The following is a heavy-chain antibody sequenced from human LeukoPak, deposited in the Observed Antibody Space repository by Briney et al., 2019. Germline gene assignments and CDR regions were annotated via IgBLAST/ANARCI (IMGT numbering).Heavy chain of an antibody. CDR2: ISSSSSYI. D-gene: IGHD6-19*01. V-gene: IGHV3-21*01. Sequence: GGSLRLSCAASGFTFSNYWMSWVRQAPGKGLEWVSSISSSSSYIYYADSVKGRFTISRDNAKNSLYLQMNSLRAEDTAVYYCARQAYSSGWSDYWGQGTLVTVSS. CDR3: ARQAYSSGWSDY. CDR1: GFTFSNYW. J-gene: IGHJ4*02.